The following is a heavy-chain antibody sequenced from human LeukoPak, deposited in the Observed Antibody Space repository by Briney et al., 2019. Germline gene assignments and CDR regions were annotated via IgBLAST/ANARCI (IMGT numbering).Heavy chain of an antibody. CDR3: ARLYCSGGSCSRYGMDV. CDR1: GGSISSYY. J-gene: IGHJ6*02. V-gene: IGHV4-59*01. Sequence: SETLPLTCTVSGGSISSYYWSWIRQPPGKGLEWIGYIYYSGSTNYNPSLKSRVTISVDTSKNQFSLKLSSVTAADTAVYYCARLYCSGGSCSRYGMDVWGQGTTVTVSS. D-gene: IGHD2-15*01. CDR2: IYYSGST.